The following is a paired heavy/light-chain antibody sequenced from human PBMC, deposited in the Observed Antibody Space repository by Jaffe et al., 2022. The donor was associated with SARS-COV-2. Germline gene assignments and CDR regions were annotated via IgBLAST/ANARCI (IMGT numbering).Light chain of an antibody. J-gene: IGLJ2*01. CDR1: RSNIGSNT. V-gene: IGLV1-44*01. CDR2: SNN. Sequence: QSVLTQPPSASGTPGQRVTISCSGSRSNIGSNTVNWYQQLPGTAPKLLIYSNNQRPSGVPDRFSGSKSGTSASLAISGLQSEDEADYYCAAWDDSLNGPVFGGGTKLTVL. CDR3: AAWDDSLNGPV.
Heavy chain of an antibody. Sequence: QVQLQESGPGLVKPSETLSLTCTVSGDSISTYYWNWIRQPPGKGLEWIGYIYYSGSTNYNPSLKSRVTISVDTSKTQFSLKLSSVTAADTAVYYCSRASSGGYYNWFDSWGQGTLVTVSS. CDR2: IYYSGST. CDR3: SRASSGGYYNWFDS. V-gene: IGHV4-59*01. D-gene: IGHD2-2*03. J-gene: IGHJ5*01. CDR1: GDSISTYY.